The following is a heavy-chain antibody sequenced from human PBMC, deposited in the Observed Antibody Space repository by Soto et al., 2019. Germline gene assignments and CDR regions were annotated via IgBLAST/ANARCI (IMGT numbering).Heavy chain of an antibody. CDR1: GGSISSYY. CDR2: VYYTGST. CDR3: ARTVLGPDLLADSFVDYYYYMDV. D-gene: IGHD3-9*01. J-gene: IGHJ6*03. V-gene: IGHV4-59*08. Sequence: SETLSLTCTVSGGSISSYYWSWIRQPPGMGLGWIGYVYYTGSTSYNPSLKRRVTFSADSSRGQFSLRLNSVTAADTAVYYCARTVLGPDLLADSFVDYYYYMDVWGQGTTVTVSS.